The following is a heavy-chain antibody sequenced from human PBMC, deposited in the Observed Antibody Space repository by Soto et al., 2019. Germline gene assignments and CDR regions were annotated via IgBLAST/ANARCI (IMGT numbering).Heavy chain of an antibody. CDR3: ARARIPVAGTDWFDP. J-gene: IGHJ5*02. D-gene: IGHD6-19*01. Sequence: ASVKVSCKASGYTFTNYYIHWVRQAPGQGLEWMGVINPSGGSTIYAQKFQGRVTMTRDTSTSTVYMDLSSLRSEDTAVYYCARARIPVAGTDWFDPWGQGTLVTAPQ. CDR2: INPSGGST. V-gene: IGHV1-46*01. CDR1: GYTFTNYY.